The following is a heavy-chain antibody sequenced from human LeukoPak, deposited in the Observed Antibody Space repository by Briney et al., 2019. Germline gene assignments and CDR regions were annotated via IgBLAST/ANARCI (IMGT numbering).Heavy chain of an antibody. D-gene: IGHD2-15*01. CDR3: ATSMHGYCSGGSCYGAFDI. V-gene: IGHV4-61*05. J-gene: IGHJ3*02. CDR2: IYYSGST. CDR1: GGSISSSSHY. Sequence: PSETLSLTCSVSGGSISSSSHYWGWIRQPPGKGLEWIGYIYYSGSTNYNPSLKSRVTISVDTSKNQFSLKLSSVTAADTAVYYCATSMHGYCSGGSCYGAFDIWGQGTMVTVSS.